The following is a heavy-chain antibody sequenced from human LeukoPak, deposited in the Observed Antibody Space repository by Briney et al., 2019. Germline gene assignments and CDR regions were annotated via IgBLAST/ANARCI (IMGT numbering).Heavy chain of an antibody. CDR1: GFTFSSYA. CDR2: IKGDGIST. V-gene: IGHV3-74*01. D-gene: IGHD3-3*01. Sequence: GGSLRLSCAASGFTFSSYAMHWVRHAPGQGLVWVSRIKGDGISTNYADSVEGRFTISRDIAKNTLYLQMNSLRAEDTGVYYCAKDHYWSIDYWGRGTLVTVSS. CDR3: AKDHYWSIDY. J-gene: IGHJ4*02.